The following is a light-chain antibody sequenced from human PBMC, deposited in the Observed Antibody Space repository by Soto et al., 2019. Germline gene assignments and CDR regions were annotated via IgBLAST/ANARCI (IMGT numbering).Light chain of an antibody. J-gene: IGKJ1*01. CDR1: QSVSSY. V-gene: IGKV3-11*01. CDR2: DAS. CDR3: HQRGSWPRGT. Sequence: EIVLTQSPATLSLSPGETATLSCRASQSVSSYLAWYQQKPGQAPRLLIYDASNRATGIPARFSGSGSGTDFTLTISSLEPEDFAVYYCHQRGSWPRGTFGQGTKV.